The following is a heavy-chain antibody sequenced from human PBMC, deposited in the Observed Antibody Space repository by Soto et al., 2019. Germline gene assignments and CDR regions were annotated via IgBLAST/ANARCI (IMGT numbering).Heavy chain of an antibody. CDR2: IYPGDSHT. CDR3: AKIGHYDFWRSSGMDV. J-gene: IGHJ6*02. D-gene: IGHD3-3*01. V-gene: IGHV5-51*01. Sequence: GESLKISCKGSGYIFTNYWIGWVRQMPGKGLEWMGIIYPGDSHTTYSPSFQGQVTISADNSISTAYLQWSSLKASDTAVYYCAKIGHYDFWRSSGMDVWGQGTTVTVSS. CDR1: GYIFTNYW.